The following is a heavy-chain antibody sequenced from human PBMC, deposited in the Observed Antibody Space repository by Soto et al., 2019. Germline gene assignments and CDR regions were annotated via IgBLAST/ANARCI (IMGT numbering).Heavy chain of an antibody. CDR3: AREPGYCSGGSCYSEKRGMDV. Sequence: QVQLVQSGAEVKKPGSSVKVSCKASGGTFSSYAISWVRQAPGQGLEWMGGIIPIFGTANYAQKFQGRVTITADESTSTAYMELSSLRSEDTAVYYCAREPGYCSGGSCYSEKRGMDVWGQGTTVTVSS. CDR1: GGTFSSYA. V-gene: IGHV1-69*01. D-gene: IGHD2-15*01. J-gene: IGHJ6*02. CDR2: IIPIFGTA.